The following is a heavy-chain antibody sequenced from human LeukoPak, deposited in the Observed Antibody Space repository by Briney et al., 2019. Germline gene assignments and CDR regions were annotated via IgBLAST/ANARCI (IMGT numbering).Heavy chain of an antibody. J-gene: IGHJ4*02. CDR1: GFTFSSYV. CDR3: AKPLPGTYFSFDY. V-gene: IGHV3-23*01. Sequence: GGSLRLSCAASGFTFSSYVISWVRRAPGKGLEWVSAITGTAGSTYYADSVKGRFTISRDNSKNTVFLQISSLRAEDTAVYYCAKPLPGTYFSFDYWGQGTLVTVSS. CDR2: ITGTAGST. D-gene: IGHD1-26*01.